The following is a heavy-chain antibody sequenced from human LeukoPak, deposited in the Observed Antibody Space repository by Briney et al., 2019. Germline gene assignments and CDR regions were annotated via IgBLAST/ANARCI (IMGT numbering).Heavy chain of an antibody. CDR1: GGSFSGYY. Sequence: SDTLSLTCAVYGGSFSGYYWSWIRQPPGKGLEWIGEINHSGSTNNNPSLKSRVTISVDTSKNQFSLKLSSVTAADTAVYYCARSGIRIYYYDSSYRLDYWGQGTLVTVSS. J-gene: IGHJ4*02. V-gene: IGHV4-34*01. D-gene: IGHD3-22*01. CDR3: ARSGIRIYYYDSSYRLDY. CDR2: INHSGST.